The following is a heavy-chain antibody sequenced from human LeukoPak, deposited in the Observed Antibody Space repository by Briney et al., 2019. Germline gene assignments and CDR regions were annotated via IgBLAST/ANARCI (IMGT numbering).Heavy chain of an antibody. D-gene: IGHD5-18*01. CDR2: ISYDGSNK. V-gene: IGHV3-30*03. Sequence: GGSLRLSCAASGFTFSSYSMNWVRQAPGKGLEWVAVISYDGSNKYYVDSVKGRFTISRDNSKNTLYLQMNSLKTEDTAVYYCTPDRYGYNWGQGTLVTVSS. CDR1: GFTFSSYS. J-gene: IGHJ4*02. CDR3: TPDRYGYN.